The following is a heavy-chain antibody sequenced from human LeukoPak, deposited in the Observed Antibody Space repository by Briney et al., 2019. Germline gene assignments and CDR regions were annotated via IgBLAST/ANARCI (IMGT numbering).Heavy chain of an antibody. CDR3: AKGEYSYGPFDY. CDR2: IGGSGRST. V-gene: IGHV3-23*01. Sequence: GGSLRLSCAASGFSFNSYAMSWVRQPPGKGLEWVSGIGGSGRSTYYADSVKGRFTISRDNSKNTVYLQMKSLRAEDTAVYYCAKGEYSYGPFDYWGQGTLVTVSS. CDR1: GFSFNSYA. J-gene: IGHJ4*02. D-gene: IGHD5-18*01.